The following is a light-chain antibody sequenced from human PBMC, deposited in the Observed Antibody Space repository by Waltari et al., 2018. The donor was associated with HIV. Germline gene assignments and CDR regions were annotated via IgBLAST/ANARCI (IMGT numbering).Light chain of an antibody. J-gene: IGLJ3*02. CDR1: SSHSGSNY. CDR2: RNN. V-gene: IGLV1-47*01. Sequence: QSVLTQPPSAYGTPGPRVTSSCSGSSSHSGSNYVYWYQQLPGTAPKLLIYRNNQGPSGVPVRFSGSKSGTSASLAISVLRSEDEADYDCAAWDDSLSGWVFGGGTKLTGL. CDR3: AAWDDSLSGWV.